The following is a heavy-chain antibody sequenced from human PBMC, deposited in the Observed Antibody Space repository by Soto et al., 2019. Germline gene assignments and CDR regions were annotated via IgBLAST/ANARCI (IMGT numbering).Heavy chain of an antibody. CDR2: IHYSGST. CDR1: GGSISSNIYY. V-gene: IGHV4-39*01. D-gene: IGHD3-10*01. CDR3: ARRLLWFGEIRYPYYFDY. Sequence: PSETLSLTCTVSGGSISSNIYYWGWIRQPPGKGLEWIGNIHYSGSTYYNPSLKSRVTISVDTSKNQFSLKLSSVTAADTAVYYCARRLLWFGEIRYPYYFDYWGQGTLVTVSS. J-gene: IGHJ4*02.